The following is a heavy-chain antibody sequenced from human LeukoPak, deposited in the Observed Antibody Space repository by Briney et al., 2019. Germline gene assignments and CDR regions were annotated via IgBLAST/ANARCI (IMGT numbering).Heavy chain of an antibody. CDR1: GYTFTSYD. V-gene: IGHV1-8*01. CDR2: MNPNSGNT. J-gene: IGHJ6*02. CDR3: ARGEAPYCSSTSCYTDGMDV. D-gene: IGHD2-2*02. Sequence: GASVKVSCKASGYTFTSYDINWVRQATGQGLEWMGWMNPNSGNTGYAQKFQGRVTMTRNTSISTAYMELSSLRSEDTAVYYCARGEAPYCSSTSCYTDGMDVWGQGTTVTVSS.